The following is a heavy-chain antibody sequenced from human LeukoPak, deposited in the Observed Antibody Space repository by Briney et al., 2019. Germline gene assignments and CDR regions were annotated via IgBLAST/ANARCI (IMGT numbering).Heavy chain of an antibody. D-gene: IGHD3-22*01. V-gene: IGHV3-30*02. CDR1: GFTFSSYS. CDR3: AKADSSGYYSYFDY. CDR2: IRYDGSNT. Sequence: GGSLRLSCAASGFTFSSYSMQWVRQTPGKGLEWVAFIRYDGSNTYYADSVKGRFTFSRDNSKNTLYLQMNSLRVEDTAVYYCAKADSSGYYSYFDYWGQGTLVTVSS. J-gene: IGHJ4*02.